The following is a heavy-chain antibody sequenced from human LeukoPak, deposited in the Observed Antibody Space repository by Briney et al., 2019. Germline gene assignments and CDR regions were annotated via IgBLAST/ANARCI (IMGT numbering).Heavy chain of an antibody. V-gene: IGHV3-30*18. CDR2: ISYDGSNK. J-gene: IGHJ5*02. D-gene: IGHD3-22*01. Sequence: GGSLRLSCAASGFTFSSYGTHWVRQAPGKGLEWAAVISYDGSNKYYADSVKGRFTISRDNSKNTLYLQMNSLRAEDTAVYYCAKSGGPYYYDSSWFDPWGQGTLVTVSS. CDR1: GFTFSSYG. CDR3: AKSGGPYYYDSSWFDP.